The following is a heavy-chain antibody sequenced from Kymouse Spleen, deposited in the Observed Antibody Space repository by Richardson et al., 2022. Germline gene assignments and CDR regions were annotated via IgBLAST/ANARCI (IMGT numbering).Heavy chain of an antibody. CDR2: ISYDGSNK. CDR1: GFTFSSYG. J-gene: IGHJ6*02. Sequence: QVQLVESGGGVVQPGRSLRLSCAASGFTFSSYGMHWVRQAPGKGLEWVAVISYDGSNKYYADSVKGRFTISRDNSKNTLYLQMNSLRAEDTAVYYCAKDYYGSGSYYNKIYYYYYGMDVWGQGTTVTVSS. V-gene: IGHV3-30*18. D-gene: IGHD3-10*01. CDR3: AKDYYGSGSYYNKIYYYYYGMDV.